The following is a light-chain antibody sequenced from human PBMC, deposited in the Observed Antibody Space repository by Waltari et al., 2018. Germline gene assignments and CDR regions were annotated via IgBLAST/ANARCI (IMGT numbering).Light chain of an antibody. Sequence: QSALTQPASVSGSPGQSITISCTRTSSDIGSYNYVSWYQQHPGKAPKLIIFDVTNRPSGVSNRFSGSKSGNTASLIISGLQGEDEADYYCSSYMDTTALELFGGGTSLTVL. CDR3: SSYMDTTALEL. V-gene: IGLV2-14*03. CDR2: DVT. CDR1: SSDIGSYNY. J-gene: IGLJ2*01.